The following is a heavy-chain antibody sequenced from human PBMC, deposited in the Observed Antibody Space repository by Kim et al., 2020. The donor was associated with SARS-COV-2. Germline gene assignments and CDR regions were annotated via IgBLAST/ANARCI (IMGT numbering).Heavy chain of an antibody. D-gene: IGHD3-22*01. V-gene: IGHV5-51*01. Sequence: SFQGQVTISADKSISTAYLQWSSLKASDTAMYYCARHTGPLGDSSEYFDYWGQGTLVTVSS. CDR3: ARHTGPLGDSSEYFDY. J-gene: IGHJ4*02.